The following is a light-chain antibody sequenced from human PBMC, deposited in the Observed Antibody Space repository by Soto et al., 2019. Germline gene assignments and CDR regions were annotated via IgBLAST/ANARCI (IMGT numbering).Light chain of an antibody. Sequence: QTVVTQEPSFSVSPGGTVILTCGLTSGSVSTSYYPSWYQQSPGLAPRTLIYNTTTRSSGVPDRFSGSILGNKAALTITGAQSDDESDYLGALYVGRGTVVFGGGTKLTVL. CDR2: NTT. J-gene: IGLJ2*01. CDR1: SGSVSTSYY. V-gene: IGLV8-61*01. CDR3: ALYVGRGTVV.